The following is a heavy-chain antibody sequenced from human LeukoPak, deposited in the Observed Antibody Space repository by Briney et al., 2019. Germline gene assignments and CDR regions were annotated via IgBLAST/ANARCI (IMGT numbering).Heavy chain of an antibody. Sequence: PGGSLRLSCAASGVTFSASSMNWVRQAPGKGLEWVSSISSSSSNIYYADSVKGRYNISRDNAKGSLYLQMNSLRVEDTVVYYCPRCTTGRTFGSLLEIKRSREIDDWGQGTLVTVSS. V-gene: IGHV3-21*01. CDR2: ISSSSSNI. CDR3: PRCTTGRTFGSLLEIKRSREIDD. CDR1: GVTFSASS. D-gene: IGHD1-1*01. J-gene: IGHJ4*03.